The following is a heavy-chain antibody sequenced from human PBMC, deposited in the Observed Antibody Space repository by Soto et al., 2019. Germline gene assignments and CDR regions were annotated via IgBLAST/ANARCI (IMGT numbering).Heavy chain of an antibody. CDR2: ISTSGSTI. V-gene: IGHV3-11*01. D-gene: IGHD3-10*01. J-gene: IGHJ6*04. Sequence: QVQLVESGGGLVKPGGSLRLSCAASGFTFSDYCMSWIRQAPGKGLEWVSYISTSGSTIYYADSVKGRFTISRDNAENSLYLQMNSLRVEDTAVYYDARPSKYYYMDVWGKGTTVTVSP. CDR3: ARPSKYYYMDV. CDR1: GFTFSDYC.